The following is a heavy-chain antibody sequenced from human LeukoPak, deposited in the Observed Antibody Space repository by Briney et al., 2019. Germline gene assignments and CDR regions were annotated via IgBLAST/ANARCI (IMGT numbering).Heavy chain of an antibody. CDR3: AKSPSGSGSATIIDY. J-gene: IGHJ4*02. CDR1: GFIFSNDA. Sequence: PGGSLRLSCAASGFIFSNDAMHWVRQAPGKGLEWVAFIWFDGSNKHYADSVKGRFTISRDNSEDTLYLQMNSLRAEDTAVYYCAKSPSGSGSATIIDYWGQGTLVTVSS. CDR2: IWFDGSNK. D-gene: IGHD3-10*01. V-gene: IGHV3-30*02.